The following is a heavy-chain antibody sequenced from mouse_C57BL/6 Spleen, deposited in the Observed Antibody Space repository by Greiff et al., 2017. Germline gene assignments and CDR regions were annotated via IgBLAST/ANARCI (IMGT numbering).Heavy chain of an antibody. D-gene: IGHD1-1*01. Sequence: QVQLQQPGAELVKPGASVKMSCKASGYTFTSYWITWVKQRPGQGLEWIGDIYPGSGSTNYNEQFKSKATLTVDTSSSTAYMQLSSLASEDSAVYYCARSSSSPWFAYWGQGTLVTVSA. J-gene: IGHJ3*01. CDR3: ARSSSSPWFAY. CDR2: IYPGSGST. CDR1: GYTFTSYW. V-gene: IGHV1-55*01.